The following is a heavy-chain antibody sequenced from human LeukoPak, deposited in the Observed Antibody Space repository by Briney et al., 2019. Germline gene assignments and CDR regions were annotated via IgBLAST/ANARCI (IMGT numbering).Heavy chain of an antibody. CDR1: GFTFSTAW. Sequence: GGSLRLSCAPYGFTFSTAWMTWVRQAPGKGLEWLGNINEGGSVTNYVDSVRGRFSISRDNAKNTMYLQMSSLRVEDTAVYYCARDHHFGALDYWGQGTLVTVSS. CDR3: ARDHHFGALDY. V-gene: IGHV3-7*01. D-gene: IGHD1-26*01. CDR2: INEGGSVT. J-gene: IGHJ4*02.